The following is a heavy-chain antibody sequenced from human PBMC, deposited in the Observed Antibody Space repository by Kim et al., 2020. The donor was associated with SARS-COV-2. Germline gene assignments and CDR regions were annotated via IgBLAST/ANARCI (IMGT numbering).Heavy chain of an antibody. Sequence: GGSLRLSCVASGFTFSSYAMHWVRQAPGKGLEWVALISYDGSNKYYADSVKGRFTISRDNSKNTLYLQMNSLRAEDTAVYYCARDLGQGFDPWGQGTLVT. D-gene: IGHD1-26*01. CDR1: GFTFSSYA. CDR2: ISYDGSNK. J-gene: IGHJ5*02. V-gene: IGHV3-30-3*01. CDR3: ARDLGQGFDP.